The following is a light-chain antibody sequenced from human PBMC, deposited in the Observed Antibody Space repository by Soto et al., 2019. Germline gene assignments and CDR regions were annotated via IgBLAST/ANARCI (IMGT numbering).Light chain of an antibody. CDR2: GAS. J-gene: IGKJ1*01. V-gene: IGKV3-20*01. Sequence: EIVLTQSPGTLSLSPGERATLSCRASQSVSNYLAWYQQKPGQAPRLLIYGASRRATVIPDRFSGSGSGTDITLTMSRLEPEDFAVYYCQQYGGSPQTFGQGTNVEIK. CDR3: QQYGGSPQT. CDR1: QSVSNY.